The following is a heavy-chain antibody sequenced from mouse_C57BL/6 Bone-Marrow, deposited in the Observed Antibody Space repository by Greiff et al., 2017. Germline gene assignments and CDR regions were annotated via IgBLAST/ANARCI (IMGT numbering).Heavy chain of an antibody. CDR2: IYPGDGDT. V-gene: IGHV1-82*01. CDR1: GYAFSSSW. J-gene: IGHJ1*03. CDR3: APIYDGYYGGYFDV. D-gene: IGHD2-3*01. Sequence: VQLRQSGPELVKPGASVKISCKASGYAFSSSWMNWVKQRPGKGLEWIGRIYPGDGDTNYNGKFKGKATLTADKSSSTAYMQLSSLTSEDSAVYFCAPIYDGYYGGYFDVWGTGTTVTVSS.